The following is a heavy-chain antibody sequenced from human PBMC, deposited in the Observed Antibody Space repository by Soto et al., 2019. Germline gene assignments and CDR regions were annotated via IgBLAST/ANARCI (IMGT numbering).Heavy chain of an antibody. CDR1: GYTFTGYY. V-gene: IGHV1-2*02. J-gene: IGHJ4*02. Sequence: ASVKVSCKASGYTFTGYYMHWVRQAPGQGLEWMGWINPNLGGTNYAQKCQGRVTMTRDTSISTAYMELSRLRSDDTAVYSCARAMNYYDSSGSLAYWGKGTLVTLSS. D-gene: IGHD3-22*01. CDR3: ARAMNYYDSSGSLAY. CDR2: INPNLGGT.